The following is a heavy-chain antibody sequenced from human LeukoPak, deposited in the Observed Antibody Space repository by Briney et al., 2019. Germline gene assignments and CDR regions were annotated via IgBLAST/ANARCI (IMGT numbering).Heavy chain of an antibody. J-gene: IGHJ4*02. CDR3: AKQNNFDTSGLDY. Sequence: GGPLRLSCVASGFPFEMYVMNWVRQAPGKGLEGVAVISYDGSNKYYADSVRGRFTISRDTSKNTLYLQMNSLRAEDTALYYCAKQNNFDTSGLDYWGQGTLVTVSS. D-gene: IGHD3-22*01. V-gene: IGHV3-30*18. CDR2: ISYDGSNK. CDR1: GFPFEMYV.